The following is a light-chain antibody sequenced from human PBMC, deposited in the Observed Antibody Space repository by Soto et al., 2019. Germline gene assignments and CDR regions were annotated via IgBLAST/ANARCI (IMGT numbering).Light chain of an antibody. Sequence: EIVLTQSPGTLSLSPGERATLSCEASQSITSGYLAWYQQKPGQAPRLLIYGASSRATGIPDRFSGSGSGTDFTLTISRLEPEDFAVYYCQLYAGSPYTFRQGTKLEIK. CDR1: QSITSGY. V-gene: IGKV3-20*01. CDR3: QLYAGSPYT. CDR2: GAS. J-gene: IGKJ2*01.